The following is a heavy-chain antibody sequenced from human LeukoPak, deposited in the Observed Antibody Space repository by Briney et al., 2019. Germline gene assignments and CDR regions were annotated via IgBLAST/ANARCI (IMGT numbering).Heavy chain of an antibody. CDR2: ISYDGSNK. CDR3: ASSSSWDAFDI. J-gene: IGHJ3*02. D-gene: IGHD6-13*01. Sequence: GRSLRLSCAASGFTFSSYAMHWVRQAPGKGLEWVAVISYDGSNKYYADSVKGRFTISRDNSKNTLYLQMNSLRAEDTAVYYCASSSSWDAFDIWGQGTMVTASS. CDR1: GFTFSSYA. V-gene: IGHV3-30*04.